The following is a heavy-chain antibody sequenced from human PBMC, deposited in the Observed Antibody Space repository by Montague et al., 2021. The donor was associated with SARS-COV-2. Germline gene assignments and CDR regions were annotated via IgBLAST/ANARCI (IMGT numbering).Heavy chain of an antibody. Sequence: SETLSLTCTVSGGSISSSSYYWGWIRQPPGKGLEWIGSIYYSGSTYYNPSLKSRVTISVGTSKNQLSLKLSSVTAADTAVYYCARQGDQLLLEYWFDPWGQGTLVTVSS. CDR1: GGSISSSSYY. CDR2: IYYSGST. CDR3: ARQGDQLLLEYWFDP. D-gene: IGHD2-2*01. V-gene: IGHV4-39*01. J-gene: IGHJ5*02.